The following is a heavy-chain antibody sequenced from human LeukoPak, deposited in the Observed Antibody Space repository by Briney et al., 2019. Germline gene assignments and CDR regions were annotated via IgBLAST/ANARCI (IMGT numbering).Heavy chain of an antibody. CDR1: RFTFSGHA. J-gene: IGHJ4*02. D-gene: IGHD5-24*01. CDR2: ISGSGVST. CDR3: AKRGDGYNTYYFDY. V-gene: IGHV3-23*01. Sequence: GGSLRLSCAASRFTFSGHAMNWVRQAPGKGLEWVSGISGSGVSTYYADSVKGRFTISRDNSKNTLYLQMNSLRAEDTAVYYCAKRGDGYNTYYFDYWGQGTLVTVSS.